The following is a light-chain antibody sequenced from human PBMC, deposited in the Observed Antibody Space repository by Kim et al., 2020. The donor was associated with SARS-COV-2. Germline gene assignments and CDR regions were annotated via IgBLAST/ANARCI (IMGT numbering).Light chain of an antibody. CDR3: SSYTSSSTWV. J-gene: IGLJ3*02. Sequence: GQSITISCTGTSSDVGVYNYVSWYQQHPGKAPKLMIYDVSIRPSGVSNRFSGSKSGNTASLTISGLQAEDEADYYCSSYTSSSTWVFGGGTQLTVL. V-gene: IGLV2-14*03. CDR2: DVS. CDR1: SSDVGVYNY.